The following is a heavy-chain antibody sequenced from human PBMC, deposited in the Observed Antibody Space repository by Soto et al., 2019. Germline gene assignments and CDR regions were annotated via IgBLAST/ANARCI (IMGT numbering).Heavy chain of an antibody. D-gene: IGHD5-18*01. Sequence: SETLSLTCTVSGGSISRYYWSWIRQPPGKGLEWIGYIYYDGSTNYSPSLKSRVTISVDTSKNQFSLRLNSVTAADTAVYYCARAGYSYGFGYYYDYWGQGTLVNV. CDR2: IYYDGST. V-gene: IGHV4-59*01. CDR1: GGSISRYY. J-gene: IGHJ4*02. CDR3: ARAGYSYGFGYYYDY.